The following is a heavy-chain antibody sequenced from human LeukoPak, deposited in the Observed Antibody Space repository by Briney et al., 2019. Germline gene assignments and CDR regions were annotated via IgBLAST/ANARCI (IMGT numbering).Heavy chain of an antibody. CDR2: ISSSSGYI. V-gene: IGHV3-21*01. CDR3: ARVGSTVVPPFDY. Sequence: GGSLRLSCAASGFTFSSYSMNWVRQAPGKGLEWVSSISSSSGYIYYADSVKGRFTISRDDAKNSLYLQMNSLRAEDTAVYYCARVGSTVVPPFDYWGQGTLVTVSS. CDR1: GFTFSSYS. D-gene: IGHD4-23*01. J-gene: IGHJ4*02.